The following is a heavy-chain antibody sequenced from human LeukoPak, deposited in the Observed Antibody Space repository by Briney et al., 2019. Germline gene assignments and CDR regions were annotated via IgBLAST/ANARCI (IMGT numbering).Heavy chain of an antibody. Sequence: GGSLRLSCAASGFTFSNYAMSWVRQAPGKGLEWVSTISSSGDNTHYADFVKGRFTISRDNSKNTLYLQMNTLRAEDTAIFYCARRGWLINFDYWGQGTLVTASS. J-gene: IGHJ4*02. D-gene: IGHD5-12*01. CDR2: ISSSGDNT. V-gene: IGHV3-23*01. CDR1: GFTFSNYA. CDR3: ARRGWLINFDY.